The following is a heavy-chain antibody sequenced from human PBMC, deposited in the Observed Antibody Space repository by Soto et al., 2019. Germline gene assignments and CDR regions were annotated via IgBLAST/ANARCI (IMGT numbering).Heavy chain of an antibody. CDR2: IYPGDSDT. J-gene: IGHJ4*02. CDR1: GYSFTSYW. V-gene: IGHV5-51*01. D-gene: IGHD6-19*01. Sequence: GESLKISCKGSGYSFTSYWIAWVRQMPGKGLECMGIIYPGDSDTRYSPSFEGQVTISADKSINTAYLQWSSLKASDSAMYYCARTFDTSGWYVNCGKRHLVPASS. CDR3: ARTFDTSGWYVN.